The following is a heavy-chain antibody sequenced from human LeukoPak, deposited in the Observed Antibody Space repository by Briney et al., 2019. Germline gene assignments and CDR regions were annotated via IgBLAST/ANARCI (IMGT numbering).Heavy chain of an antibody. D-gene: IGHD3-10*01. CDR2: IYTSGST. CDR3: AREGVRSYYYGSGTWGYFDY. Sequence: KPSETLSLTCTVSGGSISSYYWSWIRQPAGKGLEWIGRIYTSGSTNYNPSLKSRVTMSVDTSKNQFSLKLSSVTAADTAVYYCAREGVRSYYYGSGTWGYFDYWGQGTLVTVSS. V-gene: IGHV4-4*07. CDR1: GGSISSYY. J-gene: IGHJ4*02.